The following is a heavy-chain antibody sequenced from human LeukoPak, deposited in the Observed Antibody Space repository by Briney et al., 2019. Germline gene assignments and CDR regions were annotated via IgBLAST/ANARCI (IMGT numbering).Heavy chain of an antibody. CDR1: GGSISSYY. Sequence: SETPSLTCTVSGGSISSYYWSWIRQSPGKGLEWIGYIYYSGSTNYNPSLKSRVTISVDTSKNQFSLEVSSVTAADTAVYYCARASGSGWPPPGFDYWGQGTLVTVPS. CDR3: ARASGSGWPPPGFDY. J-gene: IGHJ4*02. V-gene: IGHV4-59*01. D-gene: IGHD6-19*01. CDR2: IYYSGST.